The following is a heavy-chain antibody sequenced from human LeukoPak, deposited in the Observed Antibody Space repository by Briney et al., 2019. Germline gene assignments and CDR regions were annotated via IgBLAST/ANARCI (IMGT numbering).Heavy chain of an antibody. CDR1: GFTFDDYA. J-gene: IGHJ4*02. CDR2: ISWNSGSI. Sequence: GGSLRLSCAASGFTFDDYAMHWVRQAPGKGLEWVSGISWNSGSIGYADSVKGRFTISRDNAKKTLYLQMNSLRAEDTALYYCAKDSNGGYDSSGPLVDYWGQGTLVTVSS. CDR3: AKDSNGGYDSSGPLVDY. D-gene: IGHD3-22*01. V-gene: IGHV3-9*01.